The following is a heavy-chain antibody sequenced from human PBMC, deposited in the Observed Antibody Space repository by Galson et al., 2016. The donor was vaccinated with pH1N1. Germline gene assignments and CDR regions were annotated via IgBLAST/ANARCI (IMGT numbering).Heavy chain of an antibody. CDR3: AEDHNQRVVELGNFDL. J-gene: IGHJ2*01. CDR1: GFTFTNYA. CDR2: ISVSSLST. V-gene: IGHV3-23*01. D-gene: IGHD1-14*01. Sequence: SLRLSCAASGFTFTNYAIHWVRQAPGKGLEWVSFISVSSLSTYYADSVKGRFTISRDTSKNTVYLQMNSLRAEDTAVYYCAEDHNQRVVELGNFDLWGRGTLVTVSS.